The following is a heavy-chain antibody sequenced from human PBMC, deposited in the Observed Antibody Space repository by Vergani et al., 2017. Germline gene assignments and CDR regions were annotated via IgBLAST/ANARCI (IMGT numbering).Heavy chain of an antibody. CDR2: IYFREST. Sequence: QVQLQESGPGLVKPSETLSLTCTVSGRSISSYYWSCIRQPPGKGLEWIGYIYFRESTNYNPSLKSRVTISVDTSKNQFSLKLSSVTAADTAVYYCARGGRYSSSWYGWFDPWGQGTLVTVSS. CDR1: GRSISSYY. CDR3: ARGGRYSSSWYGWFDP. V-gene: IGHV4-59*01. J-gene: IGHJ5*02. D-gene: IGHD6-13*01.